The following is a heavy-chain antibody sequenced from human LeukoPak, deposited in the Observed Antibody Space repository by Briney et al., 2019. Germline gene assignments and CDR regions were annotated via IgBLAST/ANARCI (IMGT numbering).Heavy chain of an antibody. CDR1: GFTLSSYG. V-gene: IGHV3-30*02. Sequence: GGSLRLSCAASGFTLSSYGMHWVRQAPGKGLEWVAFIRYDGTNKYYEDSVKGRFTISRDNSKNTLYLQMNSLRAEDTAMYYCARPSGTYYYDTSGPDYWGQGTLVTVSS. CDR3: ARPSGTYYYDTSGPDY. J-gene: IGHJ4*02. D-gene: IGHD3-22*01. CDR2: IRYDGTNK.